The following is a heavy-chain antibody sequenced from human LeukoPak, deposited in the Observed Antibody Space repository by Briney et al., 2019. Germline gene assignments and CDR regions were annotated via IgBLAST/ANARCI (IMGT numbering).Heavy chain of an antibody. Sequence: ASVKVSCKASGYTFTSYDVNWVRQATGQGLEWMGWMNPISGDTGYALKFQGRVTMSRNTSISTAYMELGSLRSEDTAVYYCARVPRRGERFDPWGQGTQVTVSS. D-gene: IGHD3-10*01. V-gene: IGHV1-8*01. CDR2: MNPISGDT. CDR1: GYTFTSYD. CDR3: ARVPRRGERFDP. J-gene: IGHJ5*02.